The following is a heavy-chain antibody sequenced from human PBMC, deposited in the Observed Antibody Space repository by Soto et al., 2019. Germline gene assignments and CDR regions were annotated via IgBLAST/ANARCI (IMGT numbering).Heavy chain of an antibody. D-gene: IGHD2-2*01. CDR1: GFTVSSNY. J-gene: IGHJ5*02. Sequence: GGSLRLSCAASGFTVSSNYMSWVRQAPGKGLEWVSVIYSGGSTYYADSVKGRFTISRDNSKNTLYLQMNSLRAEDTAVYYCAREAKESYCSSTSCYLGWFDPWGQGTLVTVSS. CDR2: IYSGGST. V-gene: IGHV3-66*01. CDR3: AREAKESYCSSTSCYLGWFDP.